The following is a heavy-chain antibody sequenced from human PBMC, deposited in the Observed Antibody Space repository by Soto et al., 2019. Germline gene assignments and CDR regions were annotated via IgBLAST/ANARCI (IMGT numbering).Heavy chain of an antibody. CDR1: GFTFSSSA. D-gene: IGHD5-12*01. CDR2: ISGNGDTT. J-gene: IGHJ1*01. V-gene: IGHV3-23*01. CDR3: AKIRGYDLGSTTFQH. Sequence: EVQLLESRGGLVQPGGSLRLSCAASGFTFSSSAMSWVRQAPGKGLDWVSAISGNGDTTYYADSVKGRFTISRDISKNTLYLQMNSLRAEDTAVYYCAKIRGYDLGSTTFQHWGQGTLVTVSS.